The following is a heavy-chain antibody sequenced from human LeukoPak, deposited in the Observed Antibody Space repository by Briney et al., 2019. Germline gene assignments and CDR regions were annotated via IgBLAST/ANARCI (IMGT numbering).Heavy chain of an antibody. CDR3: AREGSDWYGHFFDY. D-gene: IGHD6-19*01. J-gene: IGHJ4*02. V-gene: IGHV1-18*01. Sequence: ASVKVSCKASGGTFISYAISWVRQAPGQGLEWMGWISAYNGNTNYAQKLQGRVTMTTDTSTSTAYMELRSLRSDDTAVYYCAREGSDWYGHFFDYWGQGTLVTVSS. CDR2: ISAYNGNT. CDR1: GGTFISYA.